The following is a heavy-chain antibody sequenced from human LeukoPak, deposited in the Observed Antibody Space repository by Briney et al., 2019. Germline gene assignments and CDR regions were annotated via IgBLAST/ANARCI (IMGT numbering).Heavy chain of an antibody. V-gene: IGHV4-39*07. Sequence: PSETLSLTCTVSGGSISSSSYYWGWIRQPPGKGLEWIGEINHSGSTNYNPSLKSRVTISVDTSKNQFSLKLSSVTAADTAVYYCARRLVAEDSSPEDYWGQGTLVTVSS. D-gene: IGHD6-6*01. CDR2: INHSGST. CDR3: ARRLVAEDSSPEDY. CDR1: GGSISSSSYY. J-gene: IGHJ4*02.